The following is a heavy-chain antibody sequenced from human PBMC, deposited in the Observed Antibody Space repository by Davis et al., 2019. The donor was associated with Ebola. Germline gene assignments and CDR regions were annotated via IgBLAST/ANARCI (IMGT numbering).Heavy chain of an antibody. V-gene: IGHV3-23*01. CDR1: GFTFSSYA. D-gene: IGHD6-13*01. CDR3: AKEGARYSSSWYSEPTALYYYYGMDV. J-gene: IGHJ6*02. CDR2: ISGSGGST. Sequence: GGSLRLSCAASGFTFSSYAMSWVRQAPGKGLEWVSAISGSGGSTYYADSVKGRFTISRDNSKNTLYLQMNSLRAEDTAVYYCAKEGARYSSSWYSEPTALYYYYGMDVWGQGTTVTVSS.